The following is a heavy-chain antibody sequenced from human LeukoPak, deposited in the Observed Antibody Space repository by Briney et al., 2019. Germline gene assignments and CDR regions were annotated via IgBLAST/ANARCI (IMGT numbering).Heavy chain of an antibody. D-gene: IGHD2-15*01. CDR3: ASRPDQHLLYYFDY. Sequence: ASVKVSCKASGYTFTGYYMHWVRQAPGQGLEWMGWINPNSGGTKYAQKFQGRVTMTTDASISTAYMELSSLRSDDTAVYYCASRPDQHLLYYFDYWGQGALVTVSS. J-gene: IGHJ4*02. V-gene: IGHV1-2*02. CDR2: INPNSGGT. CDR1: GYTFTGYY.